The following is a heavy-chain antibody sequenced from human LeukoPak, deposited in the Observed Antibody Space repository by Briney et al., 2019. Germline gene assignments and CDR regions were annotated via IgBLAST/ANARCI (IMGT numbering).Heavy chain of an antibody. CDR2: TYYRSKLYN. V-gene: IGHV6-1*01. CDR1: GDSVSINRAS. Sequence: SQTLSLTCAISGDSVSINRASWTWIRQSPSRGLEWLGRTYYRSKLYNDYAVSLKSRISINPDTSKNQFSLQLNSVTPEDTAVYYCSRSDGASDFDYWGQGTLVTVSS. J-gene: IGHJ4*02. D-gene: IGHD5-24*01. CDR3: SRSDGASDFDY.